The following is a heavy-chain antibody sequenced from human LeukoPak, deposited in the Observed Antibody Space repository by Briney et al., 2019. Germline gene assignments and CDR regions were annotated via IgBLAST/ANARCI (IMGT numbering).Heavy chain of an antibody. Sequence: GGSLRLSCAASGFTFSSYGMHWVRQAPGKGPEWVAVIWYDGSNKYYADSVKGRFTISRDNSKNTLYLQMNSLRAEDTAVYYCARDRGYCSSTSCYLSGMDVWGQGTMVTVSS. J-gene: IGHJ6*02. V-gene: IGHV3-33*01. CDR3: ARDRGYCSSTSCYLSGMDV. CDR1: GFTFSSYG. D-gene: IGHD2-2*01. CDR2: IWYDGSNK.